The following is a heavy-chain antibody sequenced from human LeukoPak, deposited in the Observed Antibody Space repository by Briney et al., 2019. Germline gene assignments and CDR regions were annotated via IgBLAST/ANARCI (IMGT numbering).Heavy chain of an antibody. J-gene: IGHJ4*02. CDR2: ITASGATI. CDR1: GFTFASED. CDR3: ARELSRGSWDY. Sequence: PGGSLRLSCEASGFTFASEDMIWVRQAPGKGLEWVAHITASGATIYYAASVKGRFTISRDFAKDSLYLQMNNLRAEDTAVYYCARELSRGSWDYWGQGTLVTVSS. V-gene: IGHV3-48*03. D-gene: IGHD3-16*02.